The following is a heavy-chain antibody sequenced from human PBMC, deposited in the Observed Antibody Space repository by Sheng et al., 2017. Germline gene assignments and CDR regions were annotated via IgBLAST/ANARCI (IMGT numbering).Heavy chain of an antibody. V-gene: IGHV3-53*01. CDR1: GFTVSSNY. CDR2: IYSGGST. CDR3: ARDRASYSFYFDC. Sequence: EVQLVESGGGLIQPGGSLRLSCAASGFTVSSNYMNWVRQAPGKGLEWVSVIYSGGSTYYADSVKGRFTISRDNSKNTLYLQMNSLRAEDTAVYYCARDRASYSFYFDCWGQGTLV. D-gene: IGHD4-4*01. J-gene: IGHJ4*02.